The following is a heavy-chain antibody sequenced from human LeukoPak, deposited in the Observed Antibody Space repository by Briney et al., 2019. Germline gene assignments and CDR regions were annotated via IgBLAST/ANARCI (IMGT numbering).Heavy chain of an antibody. CDR1: GLTFSSYW. V-gene: IGHV3-7*01. CDR2: IKQDGSEK. D-gene: IGHD5-24*01. J-gene: IGHJ3*02. Sequence: PGGSLRLSCAASGLTFSSYWMSWVRQAPGKGLEWVANIKQDGSEKYYVDSVKGRFTISRDNAKNSLYLQMNSLRAEDTAVYYCARARDGYNWGAFDIWGQGTMVTVSS. CDR3: ARARDGYNWGAFDI.